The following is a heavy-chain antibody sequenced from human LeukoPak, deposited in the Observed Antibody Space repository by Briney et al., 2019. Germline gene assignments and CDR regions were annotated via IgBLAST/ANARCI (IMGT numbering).Heavy chain of an antibody. CDR2: IYYIGST. CDR1: GGSISSYY. Sequence: SETLSLTCTVSGGSISSYYWSWIRQPPGKGLEWIGYIYYIGSTNYNPSLKSRVTISVDTSKNQFSLKLISVTAADTAVYYCARSGAIYGSGSYIPYYYYYMDVWGKGTTVTISS. D-gene: IGHD3-10*01. CDR3: ARSGAIYGSGSYIPYYYYYMDV. J-gene: IGHJ6*03. V-gene: IGHV4-59*01.